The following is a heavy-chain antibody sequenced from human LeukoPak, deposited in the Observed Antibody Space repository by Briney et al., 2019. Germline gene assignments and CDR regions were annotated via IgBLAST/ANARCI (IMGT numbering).Heavy chain of an antibody. CDR3: ATKGHGGYCYGPFDY. V-gene: IGHV4-59*01. CDR1: GGSINSSY. J-gene: IGHJ4*02. D-gene: IGHD5-18*01. Sequence: PSETLSLTCTVSGGSINSSYWSWIRQPPGKGLEWIGYISQSGSRSYNPSLKSRVTMSVDASKNQFSLKLNSVTAADTAVYYCATKGHGGYCYGPFDYWGQGTLVTVSS. CDR2: ISQSGSR.